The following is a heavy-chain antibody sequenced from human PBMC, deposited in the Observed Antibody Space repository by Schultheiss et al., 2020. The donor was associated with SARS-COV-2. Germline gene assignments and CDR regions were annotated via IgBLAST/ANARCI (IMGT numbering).Heavy chain of an antibody. CDR3: ARDYRGYDSSGYYYLYYFDY. Sequence: ASVKVSCKASGGTFSSYAISWVRQAPGQGLEWMGWISAYNGNTNYAQKLQGRVTMTTDTSTSTAYMELRSLRSDDTAVYYCARDYRGYDSSGYYYLYYFDYWGQGTLVTVSS. D-gene: IGHD3-22*01. V-gene: IGHV1-18*01. CDR2: ISAYNGNT. J-gene: IGHJ4*02. CDR1: GGTFSSYA.